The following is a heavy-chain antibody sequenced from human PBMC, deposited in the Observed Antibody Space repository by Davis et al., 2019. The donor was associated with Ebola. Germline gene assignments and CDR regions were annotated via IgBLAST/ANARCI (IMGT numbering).Heavy chain of an antibody. V-gene: IGHV4-39*01. J-gene: IGHJ4*02. CDR2: IYYSGST. D-gene: IGHD3-10*01. CDR3: ARVVWFTMVRGVIIAPGYFYY. CDR1: GGSISSSSYY. Sequence: SETLSLTCTVSGGSISSSSYYWGWIRQPPGKGLEWIGSIYYSGSTYYNPSLKSRVTISVDTSKNQFSLKLSSVTAADTAVYYCARVVWFTMVRGVIIAPGYFYYWGQGTLVTVSS.